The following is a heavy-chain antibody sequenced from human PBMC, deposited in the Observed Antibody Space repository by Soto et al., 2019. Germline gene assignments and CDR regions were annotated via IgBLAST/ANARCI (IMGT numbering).Heavy chain of an antibody. Sequence: EMQLGESGGGLVKPGGSLRLSCAVSGYAFEVAWMNWVRQAPGKGLEWVGRIKSKPDGGTTEYAAPVEGRFTISRNDSTRTLYLQMNSLRTEDTGVYYCTTGRRDYYGNSYMDLWGKGTTVTVSS. J-gene: IGHJ6*03. CDR2: IKSKPDGGTT. CDR1: GYAFEVAW. D-gene: IGHD3-22*01. V-gene: IGHV3-15*01. CDR3: TTGRRDYYGNSYMDL.